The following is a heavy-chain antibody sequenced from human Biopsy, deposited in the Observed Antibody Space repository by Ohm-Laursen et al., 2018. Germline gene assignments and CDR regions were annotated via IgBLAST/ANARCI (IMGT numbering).Heavy chain of an antibody. CDR3: ARWEVGYSANDLRFDY. V-gene: IGHV4-34*01. J-gene: IGHJ4*02. D-gene: IGHD5-12*01. CDR1: GGSFSGSY. CDR2: MSHSGST. Sequence: TLSLTCPVYGGSFSGSYWTWIRQPPGKGLEWLGEMSHSGSTNHNPSLKSRVTISMDTSKNQFSLKLTSVTAADTAVYYCARWEVGYSANDLRFDYWGQGTLVTVPS.